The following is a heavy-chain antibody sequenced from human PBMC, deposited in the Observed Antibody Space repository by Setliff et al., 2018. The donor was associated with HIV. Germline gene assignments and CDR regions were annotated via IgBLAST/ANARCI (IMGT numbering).Heavy chain of an antibody. CDR1: GFTFSDAW. Sequence: GGSLRLSCAASGFTFSDAWMSWVRQAPGKGLEWVGRIKTRTDGGTTDYVAPVKGRFTISRDDSKNTLYLQMNSLKIEDTAVYYCSRRLGSDILTGLGFDPWGQGTLVTVSS. CDR3: SRRLGSDILTGLGFDP. V-gene: IGHV3-15*01. CDR2: IKTRTDGGTT. D-gene: IGHD3-9*01. J-gene: IGHJ5*02.